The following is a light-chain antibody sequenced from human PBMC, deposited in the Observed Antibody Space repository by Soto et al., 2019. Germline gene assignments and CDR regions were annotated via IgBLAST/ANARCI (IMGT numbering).Light chain of an antibody. CDR1: SGFVGSFSL. CDR3: CLYIGATTYV. CDR2: EGH. Sequence: SALAQPASVSGSPGQSITISCTGTSGFVGSFSLVSWYQQHPGKAPKVMISEGHRRPSGVPDRFSGSTSVNSAPLTISGLQADDEAGYYCCLYIGATTYVFGTGTKVTVL. V-gene: IGLV2-23*01. J-gene: IGLJ1*01.